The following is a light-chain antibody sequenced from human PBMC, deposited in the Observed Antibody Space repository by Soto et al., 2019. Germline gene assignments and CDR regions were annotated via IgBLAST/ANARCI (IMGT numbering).Light chain of an antibody. J-gene: IGLJ1*01. CDR3: SAYAGINNLGV. Sequence: QSVQTQPPSASRSPGQSVTISCTGTRSDVGGYKYVSWYQQHPGKAPKLMIFEVNKRPTGVPDRFSGSKSGNTASLTVAGLQAEDEADYYCSAYAGINNLGVFGTGTKVTV. V-gene: IGLV2-8*02. CDR1: RSDVGGYKY. CDR2: EVN.